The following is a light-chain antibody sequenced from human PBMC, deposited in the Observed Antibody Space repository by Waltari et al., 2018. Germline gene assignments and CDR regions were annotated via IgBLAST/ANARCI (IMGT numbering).Light chain of an antibody. V-gene: IGLV1-40*01. CDR1: TPNIGAGRD. J-gene: IGLJ2*01. CDR3: QSYDSSLSGWV. CDR2: GTS. Sequence: QSVLPHPPSLSGAPGPRATISCTGSTPNIGAGRDVCRYQHLPGTAPKLLIYGTSNRPSGVPDRFSGSKSGTSASLAITGLQAEDEADYYCQSYDSSLSGWVFGGGTKLTVL.